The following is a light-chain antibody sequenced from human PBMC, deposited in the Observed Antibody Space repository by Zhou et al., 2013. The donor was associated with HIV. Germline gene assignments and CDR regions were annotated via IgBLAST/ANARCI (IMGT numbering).Light chain of an antibody. V-gene: IGKV1-39*01. CDR2: KAS. J-gene: IGKJ4*01. CDR1: QTISNY. CDR3: QQSYSTLALT. Sequence: DIQMTQSPSSLSASAGDRVTITCRASQTISNYLNWYQQKPGKAPTLLIYKASNLHGGVPSRFSGSGSGADFTLTISSLQPEDFAAYFCQQSYSTLALTFGGGTKVEIK.